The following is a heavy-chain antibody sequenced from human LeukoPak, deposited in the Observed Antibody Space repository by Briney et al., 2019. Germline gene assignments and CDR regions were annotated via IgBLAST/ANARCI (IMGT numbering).Heavy chain of an antibody. CDR2: ISGSSSYI. D-gene: IGHD3-10*01. CDR1: GFTFSSYW. CDR3: ARDHYYGSGRHFDY. J-gene: IGHJ4*02. V-gene: IGHV3-21*01. Sequence: GGSQRLSCAASGFTFSSYWMHWVRQAPGKGLEWVSSISGSSSYIYYADSVKGRFTISRANAKNSVYLQMNSLRAEDTAVYYCARDHYYGSGRHFDYWGQGTLVTVSS.